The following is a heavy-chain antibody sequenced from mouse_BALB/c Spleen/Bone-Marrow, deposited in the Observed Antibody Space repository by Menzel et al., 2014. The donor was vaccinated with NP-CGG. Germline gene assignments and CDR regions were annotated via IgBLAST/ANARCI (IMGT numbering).Heavy chain of an antibody. CDR1: GLSLTGYG. V-gene: IGHV2-6-7*01. Sequence: VQGVESGPGLVAPSQSLSITCTVSGLSLTGYGVNWVRRPPGKALEWLGMIWGHGSTDYNSALKSRLSISKDNFKSQGFLKMNSLQTDDTAGYYCGRDGYDAMAYWGQGTSVTVSS. CDR2: IWGHGST. CDR3: GRDGYDAMAY. J-gene: IGHJ4*01.